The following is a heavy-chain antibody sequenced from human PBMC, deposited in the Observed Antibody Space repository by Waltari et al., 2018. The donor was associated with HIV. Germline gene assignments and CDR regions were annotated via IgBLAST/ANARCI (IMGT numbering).Heavy chain of an antibody. CDR2: IGSSSSVV. Sequence: EMQLVESGGGLVQPGGSLRLSCAASGFPFSDFPLNWVRQAPGKGLEWVLYIGSSSSVVHYSDSVKGRFTISRDNAKRSLFLQMNSLRAEDTALYYCVRPATVTSDGFDYWGQGTLVTVSS. V-gene: IGHV3-48*01. D-gene: IGHD4-17*01. J-gene: IGHJ4*02. CDR3: VRPATVTSDGFDY. CDR1: GFPFSDFP.